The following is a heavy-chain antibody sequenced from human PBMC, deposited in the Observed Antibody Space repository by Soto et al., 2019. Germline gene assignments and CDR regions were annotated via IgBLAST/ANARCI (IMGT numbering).Heavy chain of an antibody. J-gene: IGHJ4*02. CDR2: IGGGGGSI. D-gene: IGHD1-26*01. CDR1: GFIFSSYA. V-gene: IGHV3-23*01. CDR3: AKDGIPGY. Sequence: GGSLRLSCEASGFIFSSYAMSWVRQAPGKGLEWVAAIGGGGGSIYYADSVKGRFTISRDNSKNTLYLQMNSLRAEDTAVYYCAKDGIPGYWGQGTLVTVSS.